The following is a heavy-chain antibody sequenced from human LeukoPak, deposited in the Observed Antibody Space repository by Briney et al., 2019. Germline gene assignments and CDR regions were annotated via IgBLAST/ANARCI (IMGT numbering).Heavy chain of an antibody. V-gene: IGHV3-23*01. J-gene: IGHJ4*02. CDR1: GFTFSSYA. Sequence: GGSLRLSCAASGFTFSSYAMSWVRQAPGKGLEWVSAISGSGGSTYYADSVKGRFTISRDNSKNTLYPQMNSLRAEDTAVYYCAKDRGIFGVARIFDYWGQGTLVTVSS. CDR3: AKDRGIFGVARIFDY. D-gene: IGHD3-3*01. CDR2: ISGSGGST.